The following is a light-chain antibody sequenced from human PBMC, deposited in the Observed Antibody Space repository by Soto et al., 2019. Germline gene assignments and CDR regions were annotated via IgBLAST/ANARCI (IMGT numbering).Light chain of an antibody. Sequence: DIVMTQSPGTLSVSPGERATLSCRASQSVSSNLAWYHQKPGQAPRLLIYDASTRATGIPARFSGSGSGTDFTLSIRSLQSEDFAGYFCQQYNTWPPYTFGQGTKLEI. CDR2: DAS. V-gene: IGKV3-15*01. CDR3: QQYNTWPPYT. CDR1: QSVSSN. J-gene: IGKJ2*01.